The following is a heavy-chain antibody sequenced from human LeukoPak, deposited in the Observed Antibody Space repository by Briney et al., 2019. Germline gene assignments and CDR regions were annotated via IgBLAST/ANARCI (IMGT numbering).Heavy chain of an antibody. D-gene: IGHD3-10*01. Sequence: GASVKVSCKASGYTFTSYDINWVRQATGQGLEWMGWMNPNSGNTGYAQKFQGRVTMTRNTFISTAYMELSSLRSEDTAVYYCARSAITMVRGVINWFDPWGQGTLVTVSS. CDR3: ARSAITMVRGVINWFDP. CDR2: MNPNSGNT. V-gene: IGHV1-8*01. J-gene: IGHJ5*02. CDR1: GYTFTSYD.